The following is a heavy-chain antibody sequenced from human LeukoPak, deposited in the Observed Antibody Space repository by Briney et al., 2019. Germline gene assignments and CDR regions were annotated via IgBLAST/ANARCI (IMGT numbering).Heavy chain of an antibody. CDR3: ARDHSSGYSPFDY. Sequence: SETLSLTCAVYGGSFSGYYWSWIRHPPGKGLEWIGEINHSGSTNYNPSLKSRVTISVDTSKNQFSLKLSSVTAADTAVYYCARDHSSGYSPFDYWGQGTLVTVSS. D-gene: IGHD6-19*01. CDR1: GGSFSGYY. J-gene: IGHJ4*02. CDR2: INHSGST. V-gene: IGHV4-34*01.